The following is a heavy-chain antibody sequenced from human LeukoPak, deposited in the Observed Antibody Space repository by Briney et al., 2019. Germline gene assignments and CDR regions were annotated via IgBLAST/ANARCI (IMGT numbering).Heavy chain of an antibody. V-gene: IGHV4-39*07. CDR3: ARASHDYGDYSHFDY. D-gene: IGHD4-17*01. CDR1: GGPISSSSYY. CDR2: IYYSGST. Sequence: SETLSLTCTVSGGPISSSSYYWGWIRQPPGKGLEWIGSIYYSGSTYYNPSLKSRVTISVDTSKNQFSLKLSSVTAADTAVYYCARASHDYGDYSHFDYWGQGTLVTVSS. J-gene: IGHJ4*02.